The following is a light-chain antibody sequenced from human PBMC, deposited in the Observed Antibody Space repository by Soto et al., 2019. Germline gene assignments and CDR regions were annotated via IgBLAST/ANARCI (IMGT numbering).Light chain of an antibody. Sequence: QSVLTQPPSASGTPGQRVTISCSGSSSNIGTYAVNWYQQLPRTAPKLLIFSDIQRPSGVPDRFSGSKSGTSASLAISGLQSEDEADYYCAAWDDSLNGVVFGGGTQLTVL. CDR1: SSNIGTYA. CDR2: SDI. CDR3: AAWDDSLNGVV. J-gene: IGLJ2*01. V-gene: IGLV1-44*01.